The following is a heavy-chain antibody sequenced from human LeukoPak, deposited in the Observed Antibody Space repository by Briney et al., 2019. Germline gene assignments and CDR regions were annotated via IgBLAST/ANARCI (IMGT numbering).Heavy chain of an antibody. CDR2: IHSGGAT. V-gene: IGHV3-53*01. D-gene: IGHD2-15*01. J-gene: IGHJ4*02. CDR3: AKEGYCSGGSCYSTPH. CDR1: GFPVSNNY. Sequence: PGGSLRLSCAASGFPVSNNYMTWVRQAPGKGLEWVSVIHSGGATYYADSVKGRFTISRDNSKNTLYLQMNSLRAEDTAVYYCAKEGYCSGGSCYSTPHWGQGTLVTVSS.